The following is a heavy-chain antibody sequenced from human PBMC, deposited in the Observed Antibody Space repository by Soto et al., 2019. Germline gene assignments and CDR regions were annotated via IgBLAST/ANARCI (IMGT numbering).Heavy chain of an antibody. J-gene: IGHJ4*02. CDR1: GGSISNGHW. V-gene: IGHV4-4*02. CDR3: ARDQGRAPGD. CDR2: IHHSGIT. Sequence: QLQLQESGPGLVRPSGTVSLTCAVSGGSISNGHWWGWVRQPPRKGLEWIGEIHHSGITNYNPSLKSRVAMSVVPSKNLSSLTRNPVTAADTAFYYSARDQGRAPGDRGQAT. D-gene: IGHD3-9*01.